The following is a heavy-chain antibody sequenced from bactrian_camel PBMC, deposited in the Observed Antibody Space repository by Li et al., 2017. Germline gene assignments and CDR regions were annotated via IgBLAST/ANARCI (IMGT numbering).Heavy chain of an antibody. CDR3: AKSGYTN. Sequence: HVQLVESGGGSVQTGGSLRLSCQVSGYLYGGNCLGWFRQAPGKEREWVASMSDGGGTGYADSVKGRFTISRDSAKNTVYLQMNSLNPEDTAVYYCAKSGYTNWGQGTQVTVS. CDR1: GYLYGGNC. CDR2: MSDGGGT. D-gene: IGHD2*01. J-gene: IGHJ4*01. V-gene: IGHV3S53*01.